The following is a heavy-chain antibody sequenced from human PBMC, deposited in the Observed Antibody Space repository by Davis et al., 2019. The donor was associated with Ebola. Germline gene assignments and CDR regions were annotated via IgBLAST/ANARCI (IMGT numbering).Heavy chain of an antibody. CDR1: GHTFTGYY. J-gene: IGHJ5*02. V-gene: IGHV1-2*06. Sequence: ASVKVSCKASGHTFTGYYMHWVRQAPGQGLEWMGRINPDSGGTNYAQKLQGRVTMTTDTSTSTAYMELRSLRSDDTAVYYCARSIAATTGWFDPWGQGTLVTVSS. CDR3: ARSIAATTGWFDP. CDR2: INPDSGGT. D-gene: IGHD6-25*01.